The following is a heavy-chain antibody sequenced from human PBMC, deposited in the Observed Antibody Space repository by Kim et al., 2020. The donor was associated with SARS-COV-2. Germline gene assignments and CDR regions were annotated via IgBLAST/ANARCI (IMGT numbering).Heavy chain of an antibody. D-gene: IGHD2-15*01. J-gene: IGHJ6*02. Sequence: SVKVSCKASGGTFSSYAISWVRQAPGQGLEWMGGIIPIFGTANYAQKFQGRVTITADESTSTAYMELSSLRSEDTAVYYCARVGYCSGGSCFVFADYYYYGMDVWGQGTTVTVSS. CDR3: ARVGYCSGGSCFVFADYYYYGMDV. CDR1: GGTFSSYA. V-gene: IGHV1-69*13. CDR2: IIPIFGTA.